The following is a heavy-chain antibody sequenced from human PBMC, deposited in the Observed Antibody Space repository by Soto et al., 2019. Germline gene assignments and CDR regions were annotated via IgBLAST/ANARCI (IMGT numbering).Heavy chain of an antibody. Sequence: GGSLRLSCAASGFTFSSYAMSWVRQAPGKGLEWVSAISGSGGSTYYADSVKGRFTISRDNSKNTLYLQMNSLRAEDTAVYYSTKGNRRITKGVCYLPPKCYYMDVWGKGTTVTVSS. J-gene: IGHJ6*03. D-gene: IGHD2-8*01. V-gene: IGHV3-23*01. CDR3: TKGNRRITKGVCYLPPKCYYMDV. CDR1: GFTFSSYA. CDR2: ISGSGGST.